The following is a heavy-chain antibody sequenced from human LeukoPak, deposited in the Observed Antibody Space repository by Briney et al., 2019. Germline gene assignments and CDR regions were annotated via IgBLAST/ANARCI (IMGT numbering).Heavy chain of an antibody. CDR3: ARREGGSGRVY. D-gene: IGHD3-10*01. CDR1: GGSISSGDYY. V-gene: IGHV4-30-4*08. Sequence: SETLSLTCTVSGGSISSGDYYWSWIRQPPGQGLEWIGYIYYSASTYYNPSLKSRVTISVDTSKNQFSLKLSSATAADTAVYYCARREGGSGRVYWGQGTLVTVSS. CDR2: IYYSAST. J-gene: IGHJ4*02.